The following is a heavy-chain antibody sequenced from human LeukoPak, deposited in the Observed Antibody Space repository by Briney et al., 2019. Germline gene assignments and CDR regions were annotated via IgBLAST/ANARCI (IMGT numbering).Heavy chain of an antibody. D-gene: IGHD6-19*01. J-gene: IGHJ3*02. Sequence: GGSLRLSCTASGFIFSSYSMNWVRQAPGKGLEWVSAISGGAGGTYYADSVRGRFTISRDNSKNTLYLQMNSLRAEDTAVYYCASPNSSGWSRGAFDIWGQGTMVTVSS. V-gene: IGHV3-23*01. CDR1: GFIFSSYS. CDR3: ASPNSSGWSRGAFDI. CDR2: ISGGAGGT.